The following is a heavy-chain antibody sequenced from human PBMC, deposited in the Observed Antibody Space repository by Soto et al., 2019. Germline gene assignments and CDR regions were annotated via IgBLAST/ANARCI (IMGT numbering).Heavy chain of an antibody. V-gene: IGHV3-11*01. CDR2: VSSSDSTV. J-gene: IGHJ4*02. Sequence: GGALRLSCTGSGFTFSDYCMSWIRQAPGMGLDLISYVSSSDSTVYYADSVKGRFTIYRDNAKNSLYLQMNSLRVEDTAVYYCARDLGYYDSSGYLDYSSQGTLVNVSS. CDR1: GFTFSDYC. D-gene: IGHD3-22*01. CDR3: ARDLGYYDSSGYLDY.